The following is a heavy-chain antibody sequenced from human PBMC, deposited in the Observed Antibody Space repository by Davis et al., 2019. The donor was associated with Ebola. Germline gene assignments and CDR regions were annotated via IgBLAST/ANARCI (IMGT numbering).Heavy chain of an antibody. J-gene: IGHJ4*02. CDR3: VREDNWAYHY. V-gene: IGHV3-53*01. D-gene: IGHD1-1*01. CDR2: IYPNGNA. CDR1: GFAVSNYV. Sequence: GESLKISCAVSGFAVSNYVMSWVRQAPGKGLESFADIYPNGNAYHAKSMTGRFTISRDNSKNTLHLQMNNLRTDDTAVYFCVREDNWAYHYWGQGTVVTVSS.